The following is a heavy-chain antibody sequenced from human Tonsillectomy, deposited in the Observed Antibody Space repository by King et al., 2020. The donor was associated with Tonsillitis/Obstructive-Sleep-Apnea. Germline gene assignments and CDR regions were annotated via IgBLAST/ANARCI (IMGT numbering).Heavy chain of an antibody. Sequence: VQLVESGAEVKKPGESLRISCKSSGYTFSSYWINWVRQMPGKGLEWMGRIHPSDSYTNYSPSFQGHVTISADKSISTAYLQWSSLKASDTAMYYCARSYSYDSSGYYYHFDYWGQGTLVAVSS. CDR3: ARSYSYDSSGYYYHFDY. CDR1: GYTFSSYW. CDR2: IHPSDSYT. V-gene: IGHV5-10-1*01. J-gene: IGHJ4*02. D-gene: IGHD3-22*01.